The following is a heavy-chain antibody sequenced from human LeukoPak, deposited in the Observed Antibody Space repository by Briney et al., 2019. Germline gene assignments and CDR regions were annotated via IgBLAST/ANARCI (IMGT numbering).Heavy chain of an antibody. D-gene: IGHD6-19*01. Sequence: PGESLRLSCAASGFTVSNYYMSWVRQAPGTGLEWVSVLYSGGTANYADSVMGRFTVSRDNSRNTLSLQMNSLRAEDTAVYYCARAYGSGWDNYFDYWGQGTLVTVSS. CDR1: GFTVSNYY. CDR3: ARAYGSGWDNYFDY. V-gene: IGHV3-53*01. CDR2: LYSGGTA. J-gene: IGHJ4*02.